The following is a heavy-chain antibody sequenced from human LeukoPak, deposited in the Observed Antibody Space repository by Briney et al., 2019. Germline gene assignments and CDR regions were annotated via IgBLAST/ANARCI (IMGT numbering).Heavy chain of an antibody. CDR2: ISYDGSNK. CDR1: GFTFSSYA. CDR3: ARDPRGGGDCYFDY. J-gene: IGHJ4*02. Sequence: PGGSLRLSCAASGFTFSSYAMRWVRQAPGKGMEWVAVISYDGSNKYYADSVKGRFTISRDNSKNTLYLQMNSLRAEDTAVYYCARDPRGGGDCYFDYWGQGTLVTVSS. V-gene: IGHV3-30*04. D-gene: IGHD2-21*02.